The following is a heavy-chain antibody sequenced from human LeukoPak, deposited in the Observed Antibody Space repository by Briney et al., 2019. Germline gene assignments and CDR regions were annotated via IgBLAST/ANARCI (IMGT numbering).Heavy chain of an antibody. V-gene: IGHV3-23*01. Sequence: PGGSLRLSCAASGLSFSNYAMSWVRQAPGKGLEWVSAISGGGGTTYYADFVKGWFTISRDNFQNTLYLQMNSLRAEETAVYYCAKAPLGHCTSTNCYSFDYWGQGTLVTVSS. CDR1: GLSFSNYA. CDR3: AKAPLGHCTSTNCYSFDY. D-gene: IGHD2-2*01. CDR2: ISGGGGTT. J-gene: IGHJ4*02.